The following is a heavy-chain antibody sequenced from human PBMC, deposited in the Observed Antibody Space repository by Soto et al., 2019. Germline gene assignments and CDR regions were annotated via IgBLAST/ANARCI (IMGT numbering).Heavy chain of an antibody. J-gene: IGHJ6*02. CDR1: GYSFTSYW. Sequence: GESLKISCKGSGYSFTSYWIGWVRQMPGKGLEWMGIIYPGDSDTRYSPSFQGQVTISADKSISTAYLQWSSLKASDTAMYYCARGSITIFGVVSHLDIWGQGTTVTVSS. CDR3: ARGSITIFGVVSHLDI. CDR2: IYPGDSDT. D-gene: IGHD3-3*01. V-gene: IGHV5-51*01.